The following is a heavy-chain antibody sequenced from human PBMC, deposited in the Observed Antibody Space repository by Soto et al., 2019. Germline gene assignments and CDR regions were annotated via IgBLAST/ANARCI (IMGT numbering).Heavy chain of an antibody. CDR3: ARELPDDYGDYYYFDY. CDR1: GYTFTSYD. V-gene: IGHV1-8*01. J-gene: IGHJ4*02. D-gene: IGHD4-17*01. Sequence: QVQLVQSGAEVKKPGASVKVSCKASGYTFTSYDINWVRQATGQGLEWMGWMNLNSGNTGYAQKFQGRVTMTRNTPISTAYMELSSLRSEDTAVYYCARELPDDYGDYYYFDYWGQGTLVTVSS. CDR2: MNLNSGNT.